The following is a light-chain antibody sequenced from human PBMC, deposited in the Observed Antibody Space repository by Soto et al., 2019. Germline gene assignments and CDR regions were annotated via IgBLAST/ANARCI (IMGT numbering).Light chain of an antibody. CDR1: QGIRNY. CDR3: QNYDSAPLT. V-gene: IGKV1-27*01. CDR2: GAS. J-gene: IGKJ4*01. Sequence: DIQMTQSPSSLSASVEDRVTITCRASQGIRNYLAWYQQKPGKVPKLLIYGASTLQSGVPSWFSGSGSGTDFTLTISSLQPEDVATYFCQNYDSAPLTFGGGTKVEI.